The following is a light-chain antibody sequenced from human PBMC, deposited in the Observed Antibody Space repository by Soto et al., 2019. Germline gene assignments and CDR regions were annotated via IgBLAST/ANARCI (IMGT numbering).Light chain of an antibody. Sequence: EIVLTQSPGTLSLSPGERATLSCRASQSVSSCYLAWYQQKPGQAPRLLIYGASSRATGIPDRFSGSGSGTDFTLTISRLEPEDFAVYFCQQYGNSPPNTFGQGTKVEIK. CDR1: QSVSSCY. CDR2: GAS. CDR3: QQYGNSPPNT. J-gene: IGKJ2*01. V-gene: IGKV3-20*01.